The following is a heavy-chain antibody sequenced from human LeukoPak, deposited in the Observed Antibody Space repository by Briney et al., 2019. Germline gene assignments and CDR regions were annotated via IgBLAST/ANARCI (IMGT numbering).Heavy chain of an antibody. CDR1: GDSINSGSYY. V-gene: IGHV4-39*01. CDR2: IYYSGDT. J-gene: IGHJ6*03. Sequence: PSETLSLTCTVSGDSINSGSYYWGWIRQPPGEGLEWIGSIYYSGDTYYNPSLESRVTISVDTSKNQFSLNLRSVTAADTALYYCARVLWFGESKKGYSYHMDVWGKGTTVTVSS. CDR3: ARVLWFGESKKGYSYHMDV. D-gene: IGHD3-10*01.